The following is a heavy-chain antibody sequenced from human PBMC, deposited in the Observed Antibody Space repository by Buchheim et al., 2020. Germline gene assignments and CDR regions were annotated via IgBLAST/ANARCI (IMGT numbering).Heavy chain of an antibody. CDR2: IDWDEDE. Sequence: QVTLRESGPALVKPTQTLTLTCSFSGFSLSTNRMCVSWMRQPPGKALEWLARIDWDEDEYYSASLRARLTISKDTSRNQVGLTLTNVGPVDTGTYYCARSPTDYFYQYGMDVWGQGTT. V-gene: IGHV2-70*15. CDR1: GFSLSTNRMC. CDR3: ARSPTDYFYQYGMDV. J-gene: IGHJ6*02.